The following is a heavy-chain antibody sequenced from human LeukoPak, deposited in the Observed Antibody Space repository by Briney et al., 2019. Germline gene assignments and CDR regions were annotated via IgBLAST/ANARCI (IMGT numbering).Heavy chain of an antibody. Sequence: GGSLRLSCAASGFTFSSYAMHWVGQAPGKGLEWVAVISYDGSNKYYADSVKGRFTISRDNSKNTLYLQMNSLRAEDTAVYYCARDIQAYCGGDCQPDAFDYWGQGTLVTVSS. J-gene: IGHJ4*02. V-gene: IGHV3-30-3*01. D-gene: IGHD2-21*02. CDR3: ARDIQAYCGGDCQPDAFDY. CDR2: ISYDGSNK. CDR1: GFTFSSYA.